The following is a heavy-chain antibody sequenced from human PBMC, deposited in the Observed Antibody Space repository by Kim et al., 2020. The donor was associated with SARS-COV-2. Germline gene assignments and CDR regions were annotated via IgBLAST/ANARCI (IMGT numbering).Heavy chain of an antibody. J-gene: IGHJ6*02. CDR3: ANLPTIYYYGMDV. V-gene: IGHV3-23*01. D-gene: IGHD5-12*01. Sequence: YATSVTGRLTISGDNSKNTLYLQMNSLRAEDTAVYYCANLPTIYYYGMDVWGQGTTVTVSS.